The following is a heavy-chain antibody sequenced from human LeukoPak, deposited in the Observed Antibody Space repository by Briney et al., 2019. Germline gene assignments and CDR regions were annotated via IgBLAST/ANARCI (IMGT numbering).Heavy chain of an antibody. CDR3: ARDPVYYDSSGYNDAFDI. CDR2: INPKSGGT. V-gene: IGHV1-2*06. J-gene: IGHJ3*02. D-gene: IGHD3-22*01. Sequence: ASVKVSCKASGYTFTGYYMHWVRQAPGQGLEWMGRINPKSGGTNYAQRFQGRGTMTRHTSISTAHIELSRLGSDDTAVYYCARDPVYYDSSGYNDAFDIWGQGTMVTVSS. CDR1: GYTFTGYY.